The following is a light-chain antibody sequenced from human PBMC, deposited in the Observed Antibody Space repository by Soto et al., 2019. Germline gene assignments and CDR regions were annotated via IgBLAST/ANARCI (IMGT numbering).Light chain of an antibody. Sequence: EIVLTQSPVTLALSPGERATLSFRSSQSFIIYLSWYQQKPGQAPRLLIYDASNTPTVIPAMFSGSGPGTDFTLTISSLEPEDFAVYYCQQRSNWPRTFGQGTKVEIK. CDR1: QSFIIY. CDR3: QQRSNWPRT. CDR2: DAS. J-gene: IGKJ1*01. V-gene: IGKV3-11*01.